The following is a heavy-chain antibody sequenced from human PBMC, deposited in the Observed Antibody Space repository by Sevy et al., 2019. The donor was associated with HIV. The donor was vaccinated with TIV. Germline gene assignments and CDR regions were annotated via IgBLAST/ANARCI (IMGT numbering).Heavy chain of an antibody. J-gene: IGHJ6*02. CDR2: ISSSIITI. Sequence: GGSLRLSCAASGFTFSSYGMNWVRQAPGKGLEWVSYISSSIITIYYAESLKGRFTITRDKAKNSLYLQMNSLRDEDTAVYYCARVRAARLGRHYGMDVWGQGTTVTVSS. D-gene: IGHD6-6*01. CDR1: GFTFSSYG. V-gene: IGHV3-48*02. CDR3: ARVRAARLGRHYGMDV.